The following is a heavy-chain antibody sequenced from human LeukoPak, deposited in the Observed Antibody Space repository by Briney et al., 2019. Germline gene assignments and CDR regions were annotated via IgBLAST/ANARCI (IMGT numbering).Heavy chain of an antibody. Sequence: GGSLRLSCAASGFSFSAYAMYWVRQAPGKGPEWVALIRYDGINKYYGDSVKGRFTISRDNSKNMLYLQMNSLRGEDTAVYYCVKTGSGWYGDYWGQGARVTVSS. V-gene: IGHV3-30*02. CDR2: IRYDGINK. CDR1: GFSFSAYA. CDR3: VKTGSGWYGDY. J-gene: IGHJ4*02. D-gene: IGHD6-13*01.